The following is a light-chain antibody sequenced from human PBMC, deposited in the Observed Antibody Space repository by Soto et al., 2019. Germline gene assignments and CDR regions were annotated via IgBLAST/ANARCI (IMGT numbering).Light chain of an antibody. Sequence: DIQMTQSPSTLSASVGDTVTISCRASQSVANWLAWYQQKPGEAPNLLIFRASTLQSGVPSRFRGTGSGTEFTLTISSLQPHDFAIYYCQQYKSFSEVTFGGGTKVEIK. CDR2: RAS. V-gene: IGKV1-5*03. CDR3: QQYKSFSEVT. J-gene: IGKJ4*01. CDR1: QSVANW.